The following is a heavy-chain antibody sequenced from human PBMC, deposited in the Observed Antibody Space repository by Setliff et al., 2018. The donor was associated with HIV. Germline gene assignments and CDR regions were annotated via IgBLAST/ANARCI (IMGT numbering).Heavy chain of an antibody. J-gene: IGHJ6*04. CDR1: GHTFTNVD. V-gene: IGHV1-8*01. Sequence: KVSCKASGHTFTNVDIHWLRRATGQGLEWMGWMNPNTGVSGYALTFQARVTMTRDTSISTAYMELSRLTSEDTAVYYCARGKGVGGVVITGGLDVWGKGTTVTVSS. CDR2: MNPNTGVS. D-gene: IGHD3-10*01. CDR3: ARGKGVGGVVITGGLDV.